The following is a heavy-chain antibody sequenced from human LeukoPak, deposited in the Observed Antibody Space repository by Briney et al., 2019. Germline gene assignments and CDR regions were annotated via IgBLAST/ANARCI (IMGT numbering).Heavy chain of an antibody. CDR3: ARSSAILTGFRTAFFDY. CDR1: RYTFTGYY. D-gene: IGHD3-9*01. Sequence: ASVKVSCKASRYTFTGYYMHWVRQAPGQGLEWMGWINPDSGGTNNAQKFQGRVTMTRDTSISTAYMELSRLRSDDTAVYYCARSSAILTGFRTAFFDYWGQGTLVTVSS. V-gene: IGHV1-2*02. J-gene: IGHJ4*02. CDR2: INPDSGGT.